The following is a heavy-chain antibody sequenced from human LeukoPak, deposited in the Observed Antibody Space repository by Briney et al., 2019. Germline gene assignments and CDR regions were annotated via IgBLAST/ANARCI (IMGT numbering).Heavy chain of an antibody. Sequence: GGSLRLSCVASGFTFYNYAMHWVRQAPGKGLEYVSAIGGNGDTSYYADSVKGRFTVSRDNSKNTVYLQLGSLRTEDMAVYYCATRHEYSYPYWGQGTLVTVSS. CDR2: IGGNGDTS. J-gene: IGHJ4*02. CDR3: ATRHEYSYPY. D-gene: IGHD5-18*01. CDR1: GFTFYNYA. V-gene: IGHV3-64*02.